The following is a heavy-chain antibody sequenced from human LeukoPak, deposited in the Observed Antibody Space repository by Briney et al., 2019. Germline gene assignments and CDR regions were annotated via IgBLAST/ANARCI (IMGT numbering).Heavy chain of an antibody. V-gene: IGHV3-74*01. D-gene: IGHD4-23*01. CDR3: ARGFLDYGGSEL. CDR1: GFTFSNYW. CDR2: IEKDGSTT. Sequence: GGSLRLSCATSGFTFSNYWMHWVRQAPGKGLVRVSRIEKDGSTTNYADFVKDRFTISRDNAKNTLYLLMNSLRADDTGVYYCARGFLDYGGSELWGQGTLVTVSS. J-gene: IGHJ4*02.